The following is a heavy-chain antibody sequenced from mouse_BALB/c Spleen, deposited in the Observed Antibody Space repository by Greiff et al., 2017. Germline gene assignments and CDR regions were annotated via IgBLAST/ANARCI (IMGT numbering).Heavy chain of an antibody. CDR2: IWRGGST. CDR1: GFSLTSYG. J-gene: IGHJ4*01. D-gene: IGHD1-1*01. V-gene: IGHV2-5-1*01. CDR3: ATYYYGSSSYAMDY. Sequence: VKLMESGPSLVQPSQSLSITCTVSGFSLTSYGVHWVRQSPGKGLEWLGVIWRGGSTDYNAAFMSRLSITKDNSKSQVFFKMNSLQADDTAIYYCATYYYGSSSYAMDYWGQGTSVTVSS.